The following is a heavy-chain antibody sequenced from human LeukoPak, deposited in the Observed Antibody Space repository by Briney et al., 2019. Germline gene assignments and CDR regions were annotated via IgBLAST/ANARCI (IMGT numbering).Heavy chain of an antibody. CDR1: GFTFSSYA. V-gene: IGHV3-23*01. CDR2: ISGSGGST. D-gene: IGHD2-8*01. Sequence: PGGSLRLSCAASGFTFSSYAMSWVRQAPGKGLEWVSAISGSGGSTYYADSVKGRFTISRDNSKNTLYLQMNSLRAEDTAVYYCARERLIRSDHHSEYFQHWGQGTLVTVSS. J-gene: IGHJ1*01. CDR3: ARERLIRSDHHSEYFQH.